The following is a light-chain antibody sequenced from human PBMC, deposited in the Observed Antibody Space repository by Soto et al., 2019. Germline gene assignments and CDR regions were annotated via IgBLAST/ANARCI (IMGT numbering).Light chain of an antibody. CDR2: KVS. J-gene: IGKJ2*01. Sequence: DVVLTQSPLSLPVTLGQPASISCRSSKSLVYSDGNTYLNWFQQRPGQSPRRLIYKVSNRDSGVPDRFSGSGSGTDFTLKISRVEAEDVGGYYCMQGTYWLYTLGQGTKLEIK. CDR1: KSLVYSDGNTY. CDR3: MQGTYWLYT. V-gene: IGKV2-30*01.